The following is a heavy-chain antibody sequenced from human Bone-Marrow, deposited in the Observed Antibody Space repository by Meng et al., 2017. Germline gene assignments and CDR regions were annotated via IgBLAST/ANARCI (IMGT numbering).Heavy chain of an antibody. CDR3: ARVPNFFMIVVANDAFDI. Sequence: GGSLRLSCAASGFTFSSYEMNWVRQAPGKGLEWVSYISSSGSTIYYADSVKGRFTISRDNAKNSLYLQMNSLRAEDTAVYYCARVPNFFMIVVANDAFDIWGQGTMVTVSS. CDR1: GFTFSSYE. D-gene: IGHD3-22*01. CDR2: ISSSGSTI. V-gene: IGHV3-48*03. J-gene: IGHJ3*02.